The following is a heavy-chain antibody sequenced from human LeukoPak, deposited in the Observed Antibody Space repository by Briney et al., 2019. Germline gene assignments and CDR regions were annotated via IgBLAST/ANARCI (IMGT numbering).Heavy chain of an antibody. CDR1: GYSISSGYY. V-gene: IGHV4-38-2*02. CDR2: IYHSGST. D-gene: IGHD2-8*02. J-gene: IGHJ6*03. Sequence: SETLSLTCTVSGYSISSGYYWGWIRQPPGKGLEWIGSIYHSGSTYYNPSLKSRVTISVDTSKNQFSLKLSSVTAAGTAVYYCARGLVRYYYYYMDVWGKGTTVTVSS. CDR3: ARGLVRYYYYYMDV.